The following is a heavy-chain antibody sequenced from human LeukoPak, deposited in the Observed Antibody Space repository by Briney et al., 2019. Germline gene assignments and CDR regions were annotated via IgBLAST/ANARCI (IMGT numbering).Heavy chain of an antibody. CDR2: INPDSGDT. V-gene: IGHV1-2*06. CDR3: ARDSGSYYAYYY. Sequence: ASVTVSFKASGYTFTAYSMHWVRQAPGQGLEWMGRINPDSGDTNFAQKFQGRVTMTRDLSISTAYMELSRLASDDTAVYYCARDSGSYYAYYYWGQGTLVTVSS. CDR1: GYTFTAYS. J-gene: IGHJ4*02. D-gene: IGHD1-26*01.